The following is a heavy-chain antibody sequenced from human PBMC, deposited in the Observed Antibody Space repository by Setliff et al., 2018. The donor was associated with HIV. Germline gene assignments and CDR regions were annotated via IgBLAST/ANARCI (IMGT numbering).Heavy chain of an antibody. CDR2: IHYSGST. CDR3: ASPTSDLYSGSPE. CDR1: GYSVSSGYF. Sequence: SETLSLTCAVSGYSVSSGYFWGWIRQPPGKGLEWIGNIHYSGSTYYNPSLKSRVTISVDTSKNQFSLKLSSVTAADTAVYYCASPTSDLYSGSPEWGQGTLVTVSS. J-gene: IGHJ4*02. D-gene: IGHD1-26*01. V-gene: IGHV4-38-2*01.